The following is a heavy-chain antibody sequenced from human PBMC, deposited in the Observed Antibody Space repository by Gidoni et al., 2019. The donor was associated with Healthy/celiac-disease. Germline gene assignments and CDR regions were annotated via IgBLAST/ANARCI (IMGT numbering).Heavy chain of an antibody. D-gene: IGHD3-22*01. Sequence: EVQLLESGGGLVQPGGSLRLSCAASGFTFSSYAMSWLRQAPGKGLEWVSAISGSGGSTYYADSVKGRFTISRDNSKNPLYLQMNSLRAEDTAVYYCAKTGLNRKGGSRKGYYDSSVDWGQGTLVTVSS. J-gene: IGHJ4*02. CDR2: ISGSGGST. CDR3: AKTGLNRKGGSRKGYYDSSVD. V-gene: IGHV3-23*01. CDR1: GFTFSSYA.